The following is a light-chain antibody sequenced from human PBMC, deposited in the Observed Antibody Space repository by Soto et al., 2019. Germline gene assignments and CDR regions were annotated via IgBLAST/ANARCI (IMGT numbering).Light chain of an antibody. CDR1: QSVSSSF. CDR2: SAS. Sequence: EIVLTQSPGTLSLSPGERATLSCRASQSVSSSFLAWYQQKPGQAPRLLIYSASSRATSIPDKFSGSGSGTDFTLTISRLEPDDYALYYCQQYGISVTFGGGTKVEIK. CDR3: QQYGISVT. V-gene: IGKV3-20*01. J-gene: IGKJ4*01.